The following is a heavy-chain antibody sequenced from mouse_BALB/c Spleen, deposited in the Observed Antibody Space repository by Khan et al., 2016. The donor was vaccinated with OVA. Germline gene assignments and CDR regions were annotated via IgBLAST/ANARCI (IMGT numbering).Heavy chain of an antibody. CDR2: INPSNGYT. CDR3: VRDGAYYGNDGWFGY. D-gene: IGHD2-14*01. J-gene: IGHJ3*01. CDR1: GYTFASYT. Sequence: QIQLVQSGAELARPGASVKMSCKASGYTFASYTIHWIIQRPGQGLEWIGYINPSNGYTNYNQKFKDKATLTVDKSSTTAYMHLSSLTSDDSAVYNSVRDGAYYGNDGWFGYWGQGTLVTVSA. V-gene: IGHV1-4*01.